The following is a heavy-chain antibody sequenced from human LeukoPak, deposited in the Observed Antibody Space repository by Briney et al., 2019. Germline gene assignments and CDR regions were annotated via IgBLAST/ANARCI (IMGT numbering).Heavy chain of an antibody. CDR3: ARDYYDNSELNDAFDI. CDR1: SGSIYSYY. J-gene: IGHJ3*02. D-gene: IGHD3-22*01. CDR2: IYYTGST. V-gene: IGHV4-59*12. Sequence: SETLSLTCTVSSGSIYSYYWGWIRQPPGKGLVWIGYIYYTGSTNYDPSQGSRVTISVDTSKNQFSLKLSSVTAADTAGYYCARDYYDNSELNDAFDIWGQGTMVTVSS.